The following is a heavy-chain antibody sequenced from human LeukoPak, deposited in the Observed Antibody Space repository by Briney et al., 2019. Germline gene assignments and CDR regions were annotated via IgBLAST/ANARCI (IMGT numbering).Heavy chain of an antibody. Sequence: SETLSLTCTVSGVSISSSSYYWGWIRQPPGKGLEWFVSIYNSGSTYYNPSLKRLVTTSVYTSNNQFLLKLSLVTDADTAFYFCARYYDLLMSFDYWGQGTLV. CDR2: IYNSGST. V-gene: IGHV4-39*01. CDR1: GVSISSSSYY. D-gene: IGHD3-3*01. CDR3: ARYYDLLMSFDY. J-gene: IGHJ4*02.